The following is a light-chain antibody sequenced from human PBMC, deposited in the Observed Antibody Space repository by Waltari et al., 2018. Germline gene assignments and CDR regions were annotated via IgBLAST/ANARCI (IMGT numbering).Light chain of an antibody. CDR2: DAS. CDR3: QQRRHRYT. Sequence: EIVLTQSPATLSLSPGERATLSCRASQSIDVYLAWYQHKPGQPPRLLLYDASNRATGVPARFSGSGSGTDFTLTISSLEPEDFAVYYCQQRRHRYTFGPGTKLEI. J-gene: IGKJ2*01. V-gene: IGKV3-11*01. CDR1: QSIDVY.